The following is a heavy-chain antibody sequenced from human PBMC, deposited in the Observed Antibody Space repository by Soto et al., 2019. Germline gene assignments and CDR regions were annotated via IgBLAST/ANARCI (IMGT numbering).Heavy chain of an antibody. Sequence: VSCKASGYTFTSYDINWVRQATGQGLEWMGWMNPNSGNTGYAQKFQGRVTMTRNTSISTAYMELSSLRSEDTAVYYCARKGAYYDILTGYFDVDYYGMDVWGQGTTVTVSS. CDR2: MNPNSGNT. CDR3: ARKGAYYDILTGYFDVDYYGMDV. CDR1: GYTFTSYD. V-gene: IGHV1-8*01. D-gene: IGHD3-9*01. J-gene: IGHJ6*02.